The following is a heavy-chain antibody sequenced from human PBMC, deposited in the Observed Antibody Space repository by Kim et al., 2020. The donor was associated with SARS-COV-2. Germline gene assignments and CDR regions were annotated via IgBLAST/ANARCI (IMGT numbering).Heavy chain of an antibody. Sequence: GGSLRLSCAASGFTFKNYEMMWVRQAPGRGLEWISLISSRAGSIYYADSVKGRFIISRDNDNDFLYLQMNSLRAEDTGVYYCARPGYDYYGMDVWGQGTTVTVSS. CDR2: ISSRAGSI. CDR3: ARPGYDYYGMDV. CDR1: GFTFKNYE. J-gene: IGHJ6*02. V-gene: IGHV3-48*03.